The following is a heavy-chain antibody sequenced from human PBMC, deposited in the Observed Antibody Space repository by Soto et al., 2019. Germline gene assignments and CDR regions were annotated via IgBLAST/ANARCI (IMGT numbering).Heavy chain of an antibody. CDR2: ISYDGSNK. J-gene: IGHJ4*02. V-gene: IGHV3-30*18. CDR1: GFTFSSYG. CDR3: AKDAFCGGDCSLFDY. Sequence: QVQLVESGGGVVQPGRSLRLSCAASGFTFSSYGMHWVRQAPGKGLEWVAVISYDGSNKYYADSVKGRFTISRDNSKNTLYLQMNRLRAEDTAVYYCAKDAFCGGDCSLFDYWGQGTLVTVSS. D-gene: IGHD2-21*02.